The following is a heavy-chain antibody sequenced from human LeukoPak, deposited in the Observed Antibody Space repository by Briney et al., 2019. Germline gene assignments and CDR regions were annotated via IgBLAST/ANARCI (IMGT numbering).Heavy chain of an antibody. D-gene: IGHD6-25*01. Sequence: SGTLSLTCAVSGGSISTNNWWSWVRQPPGKGLEWIGEIYHSGSTNYNPSLKSPVTISVDRSKNQFSLRLSSVTAADTAVYYCAKKRNAAPYYFDCWGQGTLVTVSS. CDR3: AKKRNAAPYYFDC. CDR1: GGSISTNNW. CDR2: IYHSGST. V-gene: IGHV4-4*02. J-gene: IGHJ4*02.